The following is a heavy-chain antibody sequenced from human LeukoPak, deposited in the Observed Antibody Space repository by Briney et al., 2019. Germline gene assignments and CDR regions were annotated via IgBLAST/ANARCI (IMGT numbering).Heavy chain of an antibody. CDR1: GFTFSSYA. Sequence: GGSLRLSCAASGFTFSSYAMHWVRQAPGKGLEWVAVISYDGSNKYYADSVKGRFTISRDNSKNTLYLQMNSLRAEDTAVYYCAKDLYVGATLGYYYYYGMDVWGQGTTVTVSS. V-gene: IGHV3-30*04. CDR2: ISYDGSNK. CDR3: AKDLYVGATLGYYYYYGMDV. J-gene: IGHJ6*02. D-gene: IGHD1-26*01.